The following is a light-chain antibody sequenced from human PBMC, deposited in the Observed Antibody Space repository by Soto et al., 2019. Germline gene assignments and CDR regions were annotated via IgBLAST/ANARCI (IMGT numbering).Light chain of an antibody. CDR1: QGISAY. CDR3: QQYYSCPRT. J-gene: IGKJ1*01. CDR2: AAS. Sequence: AIRMTQSPSSFSACTGDRVTITCRASQGISAYLAWYQQKPGKAPKLLIYAASNLESGVPSRFSGSASGTHFILTISSLQSEDFATYYCQQYYSCPRTFGQGTKVDIK. V-gene: IGKV1-8*01.